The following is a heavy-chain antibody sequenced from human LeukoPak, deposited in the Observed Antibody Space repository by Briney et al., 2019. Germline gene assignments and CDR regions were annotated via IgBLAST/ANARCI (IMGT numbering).Heavy chain of an antibody. D-gene: IGHD3-9*01. V-gene: IGHV3-23*01. J-gene: IGHJ6*03. CDR1: GFRFSAYG. CDR2: ISGSGGST. CDR3: ARTKEIKYYDILITGVYYMDV. Sequence: GGSLRLSCDASGFRFSAYGMSWVRQAPGQGLEWVSAISGSGGSTYYADSVKGRFTISRDNSKNTLYLQMNSLRAEDTAVYYCARTKEIKYYDILITGVYYMDVWGKGTTVTVSS.